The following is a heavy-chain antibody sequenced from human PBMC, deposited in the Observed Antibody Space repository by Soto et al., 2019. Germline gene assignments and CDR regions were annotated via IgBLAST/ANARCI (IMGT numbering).Heavy chain of an antibody. V-gene: IGHV5-51*01. Sequence: PGESLKIYCKGSGYSFTNYWMGWVRQMPGKGLEWMGIIYPGDSRTTCSPSFQGRVTMSVYWSISTAYLQWSSLKASDSAMYYCARHRHCDYDVMDVWGRGTTVTVS. J-gene: IGHJ6*02. CDR1: GYSFTNYW. CDR2: IYPGDSRT. CDR3: ARHRHCDYDVMDV.